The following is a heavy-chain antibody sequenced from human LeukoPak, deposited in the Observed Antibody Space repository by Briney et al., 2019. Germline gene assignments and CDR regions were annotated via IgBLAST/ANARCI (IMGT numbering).Heavy chain of an antibody. CDR2: IRYDGSDK. V-gene: IGHV3-30*02. J-gene: IGHJ3*02. Sequence: PGGSLRLSCAASGFTFSSYGMHWVRQAPGKGLEWVAFIRYDGSDKYYADSVKGRFTISRDNSKNTLYLQMNSLRAEDTAVYYCAKGIGWFGESDAFDIWGQGTMVTVSS. D-gene: IGHD3-10*01. CDR3: AKGIGWFGESDAFDI. CDR1: GFTFSSYG.